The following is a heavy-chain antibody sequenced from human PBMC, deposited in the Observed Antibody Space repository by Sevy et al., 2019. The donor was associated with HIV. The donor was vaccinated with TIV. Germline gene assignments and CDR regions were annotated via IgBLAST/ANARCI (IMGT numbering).Heavy chain of an antibody. CDR1: GYNFATYW. V-gene: IGHV5-51*01. J-gene: IGHJ4*02. D-gene: IGHD3-16*01. CDR2: VYPGDSDA. Sequence: GESLKISCQGYGYNFATYWIGWVRQMPGKGLEWMGIVYPGDSDARYNSSFKGQVTISADKSIITAYLEWRSLKPSDTAIYYCARLTSPRAYYFDYWGQGTLVTVSS. CDR3: ARLTSPRAYYFDY.